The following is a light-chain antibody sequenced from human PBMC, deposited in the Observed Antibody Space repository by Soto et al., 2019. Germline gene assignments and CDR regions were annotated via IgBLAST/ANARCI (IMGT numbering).Light chain of an antibody. CDR1: QSISSY. CDR2: AAS. Sequence: DLQMTQSPSSLSASVGDRVTMTCRASQSISSYLHWYQQKPGKAPKLLIYAASSLQSGVPSRFSGSGSGTAFTLTISSLQPEDFATYYCQQSYSTPPYTFGQGTKLEIK. CDR3: QQSYSTPPYT. V-gene: IGKV1-39*01. J-gene: IGKJ2*01.